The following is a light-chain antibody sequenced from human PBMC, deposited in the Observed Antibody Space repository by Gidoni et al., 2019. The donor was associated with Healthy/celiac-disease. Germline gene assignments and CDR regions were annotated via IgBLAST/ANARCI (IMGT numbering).Light chain of an antibody. CDR1: QSISSW. CDR2: KAS. V-gene: IGKV1-5*03. Sequence: DIQMTQSPSTLSASVGDRVTITCRASQSISSWLAWYQRKPGKAPKLLIYKASSLESWVPSRFSGGGSWTEFTLTISSLQPDDFSTYYCQQSGFTFGPGTKVEIK. J-gene: IGKJ3*01. CDR3: QQSGFT.